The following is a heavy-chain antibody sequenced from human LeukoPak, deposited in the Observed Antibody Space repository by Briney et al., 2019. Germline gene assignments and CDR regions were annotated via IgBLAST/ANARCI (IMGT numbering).Heavy chain of an antibody. V-gene: IGHV4-59*01. CDR3: ARSAWGYAFDI. CDR1: GGSITNYY. D-gene: IGHD7-27*01. J-gene: IGHJ3*02. Sequence: SETLSLTCTVSGGSITNYYWTWIRQPPGKGLEYIRYIYYSGSTNYSPSLKSRVTISVDTSKNQFSLKLRSVTAADTAVYYCARSAWGYAFDIWGQGTMVTVSS. CDR2: IYYSGST.